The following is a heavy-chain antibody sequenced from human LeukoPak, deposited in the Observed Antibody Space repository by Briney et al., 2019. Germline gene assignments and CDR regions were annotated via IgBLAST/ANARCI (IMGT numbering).Heavy chain of an antibody. CDR3: ARAYSSSWYDY. CDR2: ISGRGNNT. J-gene: IGHJ4*02. CDR1: GFTFSTYA. V-gene: IGHV3-23*01. D-gene: IGHD6-13*01. Sequence: PGGSLRLSCAASGFTFSTYAMSWVRRAPGKGLEWVSSISGRGNNTYYADSVKGRFTISRDNSKNTLHLQMNSLRAEDTAIYYCARAYSSSWYDYWGQGTLVTVSS.